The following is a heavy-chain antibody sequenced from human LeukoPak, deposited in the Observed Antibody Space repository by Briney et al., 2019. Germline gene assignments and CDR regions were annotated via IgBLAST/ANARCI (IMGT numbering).Heavy chain of an antibody. D-gene: IGHD6-19*01. Sequence: ASVKVSCKASGYTFTSYGISWVRQAPGQGLEWMGWISAYNGNTNYAQKLQGRVTMTTDTSTSTAYMELRSLRSDDAAVYYCARERGIAVAALDVLDYWGQGTLVTVSS. J-gene: IGHJ4*02. CDR2: ISAYNGNT. V-gene: IGHV1-18*01. CDR3: ARERGIAVAALDVLDY. CDR1: GYTFTSYG.